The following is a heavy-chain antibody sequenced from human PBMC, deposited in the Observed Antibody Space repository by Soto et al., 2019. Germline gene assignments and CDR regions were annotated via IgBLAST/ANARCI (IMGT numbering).Heavy chain of an antibody. CDR3: ARGTSCSSDTCYDLGATKFDH. CDR1: GFTFSIYS. V-gene: IGHV3-48*01. Sequence: EVQLVESGGVLVQPGGSLRLSCAASGFTFSIYSLNWVRQAPGKGLEWISYISHTGSTIYYADSVKGRFTVSRDNAKNSLCLQMNSLRAEDTAIYYCARGTSCSSDTCYDLGATKFDHWGQGTLVAVSS. D-gene: IGHD2-2*01. CDR2: ISHTGSTI. J-gene: IGHJ4*02.